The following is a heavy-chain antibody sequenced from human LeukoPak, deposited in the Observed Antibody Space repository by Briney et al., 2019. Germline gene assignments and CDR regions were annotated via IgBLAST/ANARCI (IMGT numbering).Heavy chain of an antibody. CDR3: AKDPGYCSGGSCYPYYYFDY. D-gene: IGHD2-15*01. V-gene: IGHV3-23*01. CDR1: GFTFSSYA. Sequence: GGSLRLSCAVSGFTFSSYAMSWVRQAPGKGLEWVSAISGSGGSTYYADSVKGRFTISRDNSKNTLYLQMNSLRAEDPAVYYCAKDPGYCSGGSCYPYYYFDYWGQGTLVTVSS. CDR2: ISGSGGST. J-gene: IGHJ4*02.